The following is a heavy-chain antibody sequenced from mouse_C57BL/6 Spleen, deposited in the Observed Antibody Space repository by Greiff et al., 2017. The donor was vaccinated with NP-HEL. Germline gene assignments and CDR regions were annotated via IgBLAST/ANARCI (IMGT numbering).Heavy chain of an antibody. Sequence: EVQLQQSGPVLVKPGALVKMSCKASGYTFTDYYMNWVKQSHGKSLEWIGVINPYNGGTSYNQKFKGKATLTVDKSSSTAYMELNSLTSEDSAVYYCAREGLGRAMDYWGQGTSVTVSS. J-gene: IGHJ4*01. CDR3: AREGLGRAMDY. V-gene: IGHV1-19*01. D-gene: IGHD4-1*01. CDR1: GYTFTDYY. CDR2: INPYNGGT.